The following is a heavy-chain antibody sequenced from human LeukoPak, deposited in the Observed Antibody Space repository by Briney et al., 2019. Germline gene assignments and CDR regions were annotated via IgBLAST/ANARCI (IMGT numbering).Heavy chain of an antibody. Sequence: SVKVSCKASGGTFSSYAISWVRQAPGQGLEGMGGIIPIFGTANYAQKFQARATITADESTSTAYMELSSLRSEDTAVYYCARAGRGRTTHNTAMSLYVASYYYGMDVWGQGTTVTVSS. D-gene: IGHD5-18*01. CDR3: ARAGRGRTTHNTAMSLYVASYYYGMDV. CDR2: IIPIFGTA. CDR1: GGTFSSYA. J-gene: IGHJ6*01. V-gene: IGHV1-69*13.